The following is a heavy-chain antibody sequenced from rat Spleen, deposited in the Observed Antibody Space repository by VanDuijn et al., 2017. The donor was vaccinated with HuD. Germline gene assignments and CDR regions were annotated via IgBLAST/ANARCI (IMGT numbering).Heavy chain of an antibody. J-gene: IGHJ4*01. CDR1: GFTFNHYW. V-gene: IGHV5-31*01. CDR3: TRADHIMGIGDA. D-gene: IGHD1-7*01. Sequence: EVQLVESGGGLVQPGRSLKLSCVASGFTFNHYWMTWIRQAPGKGLEWIACISDTGGNTYYLDSGKGRFTISRDNAKSALYLQMDSLRSEDTATYYCTRADHIMGIGDAWGQGTSVTVSS. CDR2: ISDTGGNT.